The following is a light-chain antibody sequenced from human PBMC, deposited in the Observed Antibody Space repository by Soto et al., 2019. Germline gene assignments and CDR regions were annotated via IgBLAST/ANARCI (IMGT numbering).Light chain of an antibody. Sequence: QSALTQPASVSGSPGQSITISCTGTSSDVGYYNYVSWYQQHPGKAPKPMIFEVNNRPSGVSNRFSGSKSGDTASLTISGLQAEDEADYYCSSYTSSITYVFGTGTKLTVL. CDR3: SSYTSSITYV. CDR2: EVN. J-gene: IGLJ1*01. CDR1: SSDVGYYNY. V-gene: IGLV2-14*01.